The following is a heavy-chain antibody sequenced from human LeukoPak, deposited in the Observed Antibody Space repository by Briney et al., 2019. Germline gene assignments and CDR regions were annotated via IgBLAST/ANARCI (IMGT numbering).Heavy chain of an antibody. Sequence: SGPTLVKPTQTLTLTCTFSGFSLSSSGEGVGWIRQPPGKALEWLARIYSGDDKRYSPSLQSRLTVAWDTSENQVVLTMTSMDPVDTATYYCAHRLHAYGEYDFWGQGILVTVSS. J-gene: IGHJ4*02. V-gene: IGHV2-5*02. D-gene: IGHD2/OR15-2a*01. CDR3: AHRLHAYGEYDF. CDR2: IYSGDDK. CDR1: GFSLSSSGEG.